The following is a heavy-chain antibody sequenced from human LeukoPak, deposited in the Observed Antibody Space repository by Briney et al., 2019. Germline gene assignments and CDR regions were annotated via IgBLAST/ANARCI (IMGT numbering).Heavy chain of an antibody. CDR2: IYYSGST. J-gene: IGHJ4*02. CDR1: GDFITAYY. CDR3: ARVSYDSSGYEYYFDY. V-gene: IGHV4-59*12. Sequence: PSETLSLTCSVSGDFITAYYWSWIRQPPGKGLEWIGSIYYSGSTYYNPSLKSRVTISVGTSKNQFSLKLSSVTAADTAVYYCARVSYDSSGYEYYFDYWGQGTLVTVSS. D-gene: IGHD3-22*01.